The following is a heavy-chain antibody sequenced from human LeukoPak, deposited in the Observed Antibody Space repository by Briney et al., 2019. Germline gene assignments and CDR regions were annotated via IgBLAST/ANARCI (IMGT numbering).Heavy chain of an antibody. D-gene: IGHD1-14*01. CDR1: GYTFTSYY. Sequence: ASVKVSCKASGYTFTSYYMHWVRQAPGQGLEWMGIINPSGGSTSYAQKFQGRVTMTRDMSTSTVYMELSSLRSEDTAVYYCARDPGDDAFDIWGQGTMVTVSS. CDR2: INPSGGST. V-gene: IGHV1-46*01. J-gene: IGHJ3*02. CDR3: ARDPGDDAFDI.